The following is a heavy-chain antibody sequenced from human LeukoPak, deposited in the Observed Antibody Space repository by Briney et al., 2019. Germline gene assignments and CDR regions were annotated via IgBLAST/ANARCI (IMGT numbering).Heavy chain of an antibody. J-gene: IGHJ6*03. D-gene: IGHD2-2*02. CDR1: GGSINSYY. CDR3: ARVGYCSSTSCYKNYYYMDV. CDR2: IYYSGNT. Sequence: PSETLSLTCTVSGGSINSYYWSWIRQPPGKGLEGIGYIYYSGNTNYNPSHKSRVTISVDTSKNQFSLKLSPVTAADTAVYYCARVGYCSSTSCYKNYYYMDVWGKGTTVTVSS. V-gene: IGHV4-59*12.